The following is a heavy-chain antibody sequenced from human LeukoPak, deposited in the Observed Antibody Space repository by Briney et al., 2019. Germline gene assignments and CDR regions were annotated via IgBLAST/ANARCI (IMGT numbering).Heavy chain of an antibody. V-gene: IGHV3-30*18. CDR2: ISYDGSNK. CDR3: AKDRVGFGELLGSFDY. Sequence: GRSLRLSCAASGFTFSSYGMHWVRQAPGKGLEWVAVISYDGSNKYYADSVKGRFTISRDNSKNTLYLQMNSLRAEDTAVYYCAKDRVGFGELLGSFDYWGQGTLVTVSS. J-gene: IGHJ4*02. D-gene: IGHD3-10*01. CDR1: GFTFSSYG.